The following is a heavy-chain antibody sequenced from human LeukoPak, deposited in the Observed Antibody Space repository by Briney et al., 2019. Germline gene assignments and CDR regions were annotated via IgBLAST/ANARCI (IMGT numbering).Heavy chain of an antibody. V-gene: IGHV3-23*01. D-gene: IGHD6-19*01. CDR1: GFIFSNYA. CDR2: ISGNGGST. Sequence: GGSLRLSCAVSGFIFSNYAMSWVRQAPGKGLEWVSAISGNGGSTYYADSVKGRFTISRDNSKKTLYLQMNGLRAEDAAVYYCAMEYSSGSFHYWGQGTLVTVSS. CDR3: AMEYSSGSFHY. J-gene: IGHJ4*02.